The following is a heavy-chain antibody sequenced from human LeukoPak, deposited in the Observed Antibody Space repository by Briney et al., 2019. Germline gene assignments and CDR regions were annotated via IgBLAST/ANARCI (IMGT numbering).Heavy chain of an antibody. Sequence: ASVKVSFKASGYTFTGYYLHWVRLAPGQGLEWMGWINPNSGGTNYAQKFQGRVTMTRDTSISTAYMELTRLTSDDTAVYYCATVVAVADYFDYWGQGTLVTVSS. V-gene: IGHV1-2*02. J-gene: IGHJ4*02. CDR1: GYTFTGYY. CDR3: ATVVAVADYFDY. CDR2: INPNSGGT. D-gene: IGHD6-19*01.